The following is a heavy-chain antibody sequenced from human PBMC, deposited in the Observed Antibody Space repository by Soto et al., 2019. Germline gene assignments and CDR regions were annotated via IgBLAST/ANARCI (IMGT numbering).Heavy chain of an antibody. Sequence: PGESLKISCKGSGYSFTSYWISWVRQMPGKGLEWMGRIDPSDSYTNYSPSFQGHVTISADKSTSTAYLQWSSLEASDTAMYYCARDNSYYYYGMDVWGQGTTVTVSS. CDR1: GYSFTSYW. CDR3: ARDNSYYYYGMDV. CDR2: IDPSDSYT. V-gene: IGHV5-10-1*01. J-gene: IGHJ6*02.